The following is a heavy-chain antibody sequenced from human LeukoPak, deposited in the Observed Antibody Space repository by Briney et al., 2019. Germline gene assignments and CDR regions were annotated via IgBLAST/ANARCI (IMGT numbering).Heavy chain of an antibody. J-gene: IGHJ4*02. Sequence: GGSLRLSCAASGFTFSSYGMRWVRQAPGKGLEWVAVIWYDGSNKYYADSVKGRFTISRDNSKNTLYLQMNSLRAEDTAVYYCARVGGRLYYFDYWGQGTLVTVSS. D-gene: IGHD2-15*01. CDR3: ARVGGRLYYFDY. V-gene: IGHV3-33*01. CDR1: GFTFSSYG. CDR2: IWYDGSNK.